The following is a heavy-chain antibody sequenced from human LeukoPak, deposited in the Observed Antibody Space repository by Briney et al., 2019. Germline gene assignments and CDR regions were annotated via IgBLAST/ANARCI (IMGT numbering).Heavy chain of an antibody. CDR2: IYTSGST. V-gene: IGHV4-4*07. CDR1: GGSIRSYY. CDR3: ARDNAETYYDILTGYYPAFRAFDI. J-gene: IGHJ3*02. D-gene: IGHD3-9*01. Sequence: SETLSLTCTVSGGSIRSYYWSWIRQPAGKGLEWIGRIYTSGSTNYNPSLKSRVTMSVDTSKNQFSLKLSSVTAADTAVYYCARDNAETYYDILTGYYPAFRAFDIWGQGTMVTVSS.